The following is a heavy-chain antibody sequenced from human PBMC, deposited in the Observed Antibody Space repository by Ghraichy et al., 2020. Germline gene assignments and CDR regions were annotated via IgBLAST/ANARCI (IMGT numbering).Heavy chain of an antibody. CDR2: IIPIFGTA. J-gene: IGHJ6*02. Sequence: SVKVSCKASGGTFSSYAISWVRQAPGQGLEWMGGIIPIFGTANYAQKFQGRVTITADKSTSTAYMELSSLRSEDTAVYYCASILKYYYDSSGYYGVDYYYGMDVWGQGTTVTVSS. V-gene: IGHV1-69*06. CDR3: ASILKYYYDSSGYYGVDYYYGMDV. D-gene: IGHD3-22*01. CDR1: GGTFSSYA.